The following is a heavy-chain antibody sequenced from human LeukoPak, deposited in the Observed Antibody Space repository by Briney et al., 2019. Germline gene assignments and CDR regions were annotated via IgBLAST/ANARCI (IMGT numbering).Heavy chain of an antibody. J-gene: IGHJ4*02. CDR1: GFQFIRNG. V-gene: IGHV3-30*02. CDR2: IRYDGSNK. D-gene: IGHD3-10*01. Sequence: GGSLRLSCAASGFQFIRNGMHWVRQAPGKGLEWVAFIRYDGSNKFYVDSVRGRFTISRDNSKNTLNLQMNSLRIEDTAVYYCARDFDDVNGNYYYIPDYWGQGMLVTVSS. CDR3: ARDFDDVNGNYYYIPDY.